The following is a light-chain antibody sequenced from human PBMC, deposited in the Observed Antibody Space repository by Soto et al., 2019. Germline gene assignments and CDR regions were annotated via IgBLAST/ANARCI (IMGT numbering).Light chain of an antibody. CDR3: QHYSSYSRVP. J-gene: IGKJ3*01. Sequence: DVRMTLSPAAVSSSVGDRVTITCRASQTTGTWLAWYQQKPGKAPKLLIYDASILESGVPPRFSGSGSGTEFSLTISRLQPDDFATYYCQHYSSYSRVPFGPGTKVDIK. CDR1: QTTGTW. CDR2: DAS. V-gene: IGKV1-5*01.